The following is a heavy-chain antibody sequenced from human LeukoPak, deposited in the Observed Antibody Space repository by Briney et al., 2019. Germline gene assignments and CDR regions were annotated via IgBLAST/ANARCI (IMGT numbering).Heavy chain of an antibody. CDR2: INHSGST. J-gene: IGHJ3*02. CDR3: ASWTSDAFAI. V-gene: IGHV4-34*01. D-gene: IGHD1-1*01. CDR1: GGSFSGYY. Sequence: SETLSLTCAVYGGSFSGYYWSWIRQPPGKGLEWIGEINHSGSTNYNPSLKSRVTISVDTSKNQFSLKLSSVAAADTAVYYCASWTSDAFAIWGQGTMVTVSS.